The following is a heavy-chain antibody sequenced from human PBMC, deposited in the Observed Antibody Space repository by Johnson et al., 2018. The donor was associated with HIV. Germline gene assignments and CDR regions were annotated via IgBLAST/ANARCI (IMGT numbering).Heavy chain of an antibody. CDR2: TKQDGSEK. D-gene: IGHD3-3*01. CDR3: ARGARGDLECLLAGHSFDI. V-gene: IGHV3-7*01. CDR1: GFTFSSYW. Sequence: VLLVESGGGLVQPGGSLRVSCAASGFTFSSYWMNWVRQAPGKGLEWVAKTKQDGSEKYYVDSVKGRFTISRDNSKDALYLQMNRLRAEDTAVYYCARGARGDLECLLAGHSFDIWGQGTMVTVSS. J-gene: IGHJ3*02.